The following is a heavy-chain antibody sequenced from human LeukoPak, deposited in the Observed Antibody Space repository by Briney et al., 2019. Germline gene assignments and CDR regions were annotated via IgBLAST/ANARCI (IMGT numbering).Heavy chain of an antibody. CDR1: GFTFSTYN. Sequence: GGSLRLSCAASGFTFSTYNMNWVRQAPGKGLEWVSSISTSSSYIYYADSVKGRFSSSRDNARNSLYLQMNSLRAEDTAVYFCARDSLHPSSLHYYFDYWGQGNLVTVSS. D-gene: IGHD6-6*01. CDR3: ARDSLHPSSLHYYFDY. CDR2: ISTSSSYI. J-gene: IGHJ4*02. V-gene: IGHV3-21*01.